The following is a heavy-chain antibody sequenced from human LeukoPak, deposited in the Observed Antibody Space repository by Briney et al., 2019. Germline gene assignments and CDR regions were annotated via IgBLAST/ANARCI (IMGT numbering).Heavy chain of an antibody. CDR3: AKDSVGGMGDY. D-gene: IGHD3-16*01. J-gene: IGHJ4*02. V-gene: IGHV3-7*05. Sequence: GGSLRLSCAASGFTFSSYWMSWVRQAPGKGLEWVANIKPDGSEKYYVDSVKGRFTISRDNSKNSLYLQMNSLRTEDTALYYCAKDSVGGMGDYWGQGTLVTVSS. CDR2: IKPDGSEK. CDR1: GFTFSSYW.